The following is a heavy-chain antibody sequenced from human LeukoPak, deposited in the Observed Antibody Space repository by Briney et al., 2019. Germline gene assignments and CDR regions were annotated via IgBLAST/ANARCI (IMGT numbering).Heavy chain of an antibody. CDR3: AKDPTESGILPMDY. Sequence: GGSLRLSCAASGFTFSSYAMSWVRQAPGKGLEWVSAISGSGGSTYYADSVKCRFTISRDNSKNTLYLQINSLRTEDTAVYYCAKDPTESGILPMDYWGQGTLVTVSS. J-gene: IGHJ4*02. CDR2: ISGSGGST. D-gene: IGHD3-10*01. CDR1: GFTFSSYA. V-gene: IGHV3-23*01.